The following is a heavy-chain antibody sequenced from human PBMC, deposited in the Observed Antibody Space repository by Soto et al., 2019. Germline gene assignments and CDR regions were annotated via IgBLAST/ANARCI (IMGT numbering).Heavy chain of an antibody. CDR2: MNPDRDKR. CDR3: VRGGNLDQ. J-gene: IGHJ4*02. CDR1: GYTFTRYD. D-gene: IGHD1-1*01. Sequence: QVQLVQSGAEVRKPVASVRVSCKGSGYTFTRYDIHWVRQATGQGLEWMGWMNPDRDKRGYAQKFQGRVTMSVDTSTSTVYMELSSLTSEDTAVYYCVRGGNLDQWGQGTLVTVSS. V-gene: IGHV1-8*01.